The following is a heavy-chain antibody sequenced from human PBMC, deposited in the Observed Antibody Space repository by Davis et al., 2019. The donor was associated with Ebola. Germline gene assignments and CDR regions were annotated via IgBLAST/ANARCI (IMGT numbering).Heavy chain of an antibody. CDR2: INPNSGGT. D-gene: IGHD3-3*01. Sequence: ASVKVSCKASGYTFTGYDINWVRQAPGQGLEWMGRINPNSGGTNYAQKFQGRVTMTRDTSISTAYMELRSLRSDDTAVYYCARVAYDFWSGSDYWGQGTLVTVSS. J-gene: IGHJ4*02. CDR3: ARVAYDFWSGSDY. CDR1: GYTFTGYD. V-gene: IGHV1-2*06.